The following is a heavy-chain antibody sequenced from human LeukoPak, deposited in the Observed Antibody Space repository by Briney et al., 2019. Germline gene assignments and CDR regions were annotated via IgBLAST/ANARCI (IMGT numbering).Heavy chain of an antibody. J-gene: IGHJ4*02. V-gene: IGHV4-39*01. CDR2: IYYSGST. Sequence: SEXLSLTCTVSGGSISSSSYYWGWIRQPPGKGLEWIGSIYYSGSTYYNPSLKSRVTISVDTSKKQFSLKLSSVTAADTAVYYCARVEYYYDSSGYYSFDYFDYWGQGTLVTVSS. CDR3: ARVEYYYDSSGYYSFDYFDY. CDR1: GGSISSSSYY. D-gene: IGHD3-22*01.